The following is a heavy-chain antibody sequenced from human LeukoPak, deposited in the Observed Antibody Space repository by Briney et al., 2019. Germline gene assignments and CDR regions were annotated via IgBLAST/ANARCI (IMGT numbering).Heavy chain of an antibody. CDR2: INSNSSGT. CDR1: GYTFSGYY. J-gene: IGHJ4*02. V-gene: IGHV1-2*02. Sequence: ASVKLSCKASGYTFSGYYMHWVRQAPGQGLEWMGWINSNSSGTNYAQKLQGRVTMTRDTSISTAYMELSRLRSDDTAVYYCARGNVLLWFGGSRCFDYWGQGTLVSVSS. D-gene: IGHD3-10*01. CDR3: ARGNVLLWFGGSRCFDY.